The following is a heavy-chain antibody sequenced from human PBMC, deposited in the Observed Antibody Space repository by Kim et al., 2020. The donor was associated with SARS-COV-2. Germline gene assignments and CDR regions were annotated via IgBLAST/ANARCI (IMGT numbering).Heavy chain of an antibody. D-gene: IGHD3-10*01. V-gene: IGHV4-34*01. J-gene: IGHJ3*02. CDR1: GGSFSGYY. CDR2: INHSGST. Sequence: SETLSLTCAVYGGSFSGYYWSWIRQPPGKGLEWIGEINHSGSTNYNPSLKSRVTISVDTSKNQFSLKLSSVTAADTAVYYCARGRRLLLWFGELGGAFDIWGQGTMVTVSS. CDR3: ARGRRLLLWFGELGGAFDI.